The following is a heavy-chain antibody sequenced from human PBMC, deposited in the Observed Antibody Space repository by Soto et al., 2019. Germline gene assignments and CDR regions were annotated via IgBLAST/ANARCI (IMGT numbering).Heavy chain of an antibody. V-gene: IGHV4-34*01. J-gene: IGHJ4*02. CDR2: INHSGST. Sequence: ADTLSLTCAVYGGSFSGYYWSWIRQPPGKGMEWIGEINHSGSTNYNPSLKSRVTISVDTSKNQFSLKLSSVTAADTAVYYCARAVTTPHYFDYWGQGTLVTVSS. CDR1: GGSFSGYY. CDR3: ARAVTTPHYFDY. D-gene: IGHD4-17*01.